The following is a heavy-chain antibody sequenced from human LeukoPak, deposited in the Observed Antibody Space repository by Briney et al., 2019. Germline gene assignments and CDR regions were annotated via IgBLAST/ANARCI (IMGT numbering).Heavy chain of an antibody. J-gene: IGHJ6*03. CDR2: VNWNGGST. CDR3: ARVGGAPYDFWSGYYNRYYYYYMDV. Sequence: GGYLRLSCAASGFTFDDYGMIWVRQAQGKGLEWFTGVNWNGGSTGYADSVKGRFTISRDNAKNSLYLQMNSLRAEDTALYYCARVGGAPYDFWSGYYNRYYYYYMDVWGKGTTVTVSS. D-gene: IGHD3-3*01. V-gene: IGHV3-20*04. CDR1: GFTFDDYG.